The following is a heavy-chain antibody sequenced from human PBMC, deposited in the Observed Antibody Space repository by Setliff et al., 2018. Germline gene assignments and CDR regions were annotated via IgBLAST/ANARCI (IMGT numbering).Heavy chain of an antibody. CDR3: ARAKIEESGKAQAGMDD. CDR2: ISYDGSNK. Sequence: LRLSCAASGFTFSSYAMHWVRQAPGKGLEWVAVISYDGSNKYYADSVKGRFTISRDNAKNTLHLQMYSLRAEATAVYYCARAKIEESGKAQAGMDDWGKGTTVTVSS. CDR1: GFTFSSYA. J-gene: IGHJ6*03. D-gene: IGHD6-13*01. V-gene: IGHV3-30*04.